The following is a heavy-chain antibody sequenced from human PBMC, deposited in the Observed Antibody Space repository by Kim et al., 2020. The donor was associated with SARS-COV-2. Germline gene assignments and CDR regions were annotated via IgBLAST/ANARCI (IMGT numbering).Heavy chain of an antibody. CDR3: ARGKIVMVPAALDY. V-gene: IGHV1-3*01. Sequence: ASVKVSCKASGYTFSVYAMHWVRQAPGQRLEWLGWINSGNGNTKYSQKFQGRVTITRDTSASTVYMELSSLRSEDTAVYYCARGKIVMVPAALDYWGQRTLVTVSS. J-gene: IGHJ4*02. CDR2: INSGNGNT. D-gene: IGHD2-2*01. CDR1: GYTFSVYA.